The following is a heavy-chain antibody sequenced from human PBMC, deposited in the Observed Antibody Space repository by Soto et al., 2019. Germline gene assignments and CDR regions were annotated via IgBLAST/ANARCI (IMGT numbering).Heavy chain of an antibody. D-gene: IGHD6-19*01. CDR2: LSGSGTST. J-gene: IGHJ4*02. CDR3: AKATTNGGWFNPFDS. CDR1: GFIFVNYA. V-gene: IGHV3-23*01. Sequence: EVSLRLSCAASGFIFVNYAMNWVRQAPWQGLEWVSGLSGSGTSTYYADSVKGRFTISRDNSRDTLFLQMNSLTADDTAVYYCAKATTNGGWFNPFDSWGQGALVTVSS.